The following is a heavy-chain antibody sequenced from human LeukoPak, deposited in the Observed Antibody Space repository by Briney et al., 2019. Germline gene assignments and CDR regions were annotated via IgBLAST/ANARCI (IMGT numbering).Heavy chain of an antibody. CDR2: ISAYNGNT. D-gene: IGHD2-2*02. J-gene: IGHJ6*02. CDR3: ARIPPLYYYYGMDV. V-gene: IGHV1-18*01. Sequence: ASVKVSCKASGYTFTSYGISWVRQVPGQGLEWMGWISAYNGNTNYAQKLQGRVTMTTDTSTSTAYMELRSLRSDDTAVYYCARIPPLYYYYGMDVWGQGTTVTVSS. CDR1: GYTFTSYG.